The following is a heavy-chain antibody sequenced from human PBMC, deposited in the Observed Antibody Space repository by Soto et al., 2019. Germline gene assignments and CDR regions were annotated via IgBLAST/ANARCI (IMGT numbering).Heavy chain of an antibody. Sequence: GGSLRLSCEASGFTFSDYWIHWVRQAPGRGLVWVSRVRGNGIGTNYADSVEGRFTISRDNAKNTVYLQMNGLRSDDTALYYCALPYAGDPAGFDYWGQGTLVTVSS. CDR1: GFTFSDYW. V-gene: IGHV3-74*01. CDR2: VRGNGIGT. J-gene: IGHJ4*02. CDR3: ALPYAGDPAGFDY. D-gene: IGHD2-21*02.